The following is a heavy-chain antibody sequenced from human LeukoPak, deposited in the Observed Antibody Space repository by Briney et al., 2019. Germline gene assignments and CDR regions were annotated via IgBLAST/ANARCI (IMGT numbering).Heavy chain of an antibody. Sequence: PGGSLRLSCAASGFTFSSYAMSWVRQAPGKGLEWVSAISGSAGNIYYADSVKGRFTISRDNSKNTLYLQMNSLRAEDTAVYYCARAHPRTEWELLKVGYFDYWGQGTLVTVSS. CDR1: GFTFSSYA. V-gene: IGHV3-23*01. J-gene: IGHJ4*02. D-gene: IGHD1-26*01. CDR3: ARAHPRTEWELLKVGYFDY. CDR2: ISGSAGNI.